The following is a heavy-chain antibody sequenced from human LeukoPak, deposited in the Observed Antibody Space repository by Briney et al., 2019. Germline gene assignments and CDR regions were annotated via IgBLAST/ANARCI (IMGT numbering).Heavy chain of an antibody. V-gene: IGHV1-18*01. CDR2: ISAYNGNT. Sequence: ASVKVSCKASGYTFTSYGISWVRQAPGQGLEWMGWISAYNGNTNYAQKLQGRVTMTTDTSTSTAYMELRSLRPDDTAVYYCARVSSALNWFDPWGQGTLVTVSS. CDR1: GYTFTSYG. J-gene: IGHJ5*02. CDR3: ARVSSALNWFDP.